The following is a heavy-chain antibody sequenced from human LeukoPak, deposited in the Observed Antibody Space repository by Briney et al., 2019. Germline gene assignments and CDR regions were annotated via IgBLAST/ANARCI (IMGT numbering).Heavy chain of an antibody. D-gene: IGHD3-22*01. CDR1: GFAFSSYA. CDR3: AKSSYYDSSGYYREYYFDY. V-gene: IGHV3-23*01. Sequence: GGSLRLSCAASGFAFSSYAMSWVRQAPGKGLEWVSGISGSGGSTYYADSVKGRFTISRDNSKNTLYLQMNSLRAEDTAVYYCAKSSYYDSSGYYREYYFDYWGPGTLVTVSS. CDR2: ISGSGGST. J-gene: IGHJ4*02.